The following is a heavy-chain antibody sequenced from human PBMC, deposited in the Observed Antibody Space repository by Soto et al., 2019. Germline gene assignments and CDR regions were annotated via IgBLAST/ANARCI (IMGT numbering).Heavy chain of an antibody. CDR2: IWYDGSSE. Sequence: VGSLRLSCAASGFTFSNYGVHWVRQAPGKGLEWVAVIWYDGSSEYYTESVKGRFTISRDNSKNTLYLQMNSLRAEDTAVYYCARVPGSGTYYDNRIANDAFDIWGQGTMVTVSS. D-gene: IGHD3-10*01. CDR1: GFTFSNYG. J-gene: IGHJ3*02. CDR3: ARVPGSGTYYDNRIANDAFDI. V-gene: IGHV3-33*01.